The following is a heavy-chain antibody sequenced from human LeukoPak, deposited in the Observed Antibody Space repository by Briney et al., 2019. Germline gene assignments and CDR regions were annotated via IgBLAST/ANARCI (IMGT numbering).Heavy chain of an antibody. Sequence: GGSLRLSCAASGFTFSSYWMSWVRQAPGKGLEWVANIKQDGSERYYVDSVKGRFTISRDNAKNSLYLQMNSLRAVDTAVYYCARDGDIVVVPAAMPGVGMDVWGQGTTVTVSS. V-gene: IGHV3-7*01. J-gene: IGHJ6*02. CDR2: IKQDGSER. CDR1: GFTFSSYW. CDR3: ARDGDIVVVPAAMPGVGMDV. D-gene: IGHD2-2*01.